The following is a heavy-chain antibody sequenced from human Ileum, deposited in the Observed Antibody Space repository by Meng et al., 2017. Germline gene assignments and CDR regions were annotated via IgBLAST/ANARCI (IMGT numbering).Heavy chain of an antibody. D-gene: IGHD1-26*01. CDR2: IHYSGSS. J-gene: IGHJ4*02. V-gene: IGHV4-34*04. Sequence: QLQLMQWGAGMFKPSETLSLTCNVYGDSFTDYYWNWTRQPPGKGLEWIGGIHYSGSSSDNPALERRATISEEAAQKQCYLRLSSGTTAETAVYYYARRIRGGSYLGWSKGTLVTVSS. CDR1: GDSFTDYY. CDR3: ARRIRGGSYLG.